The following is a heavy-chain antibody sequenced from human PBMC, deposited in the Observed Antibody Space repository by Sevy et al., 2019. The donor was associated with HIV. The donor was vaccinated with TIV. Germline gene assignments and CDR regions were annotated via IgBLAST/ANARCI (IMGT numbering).Heavy chain of an antibody. V-gene: IGHV1-24*01. J-gene: IGHJ6*02. CDR3: ATLDFWSDYPLYGMDV. CDR1: GYTLSKLS. Sequence: ASVKVSCMVSGYTLSKLSMHWVRQAPGKGPERMGGFDPEDGETIYAQKFQGRVTMTEDTSTDTAYMELSSLRSEDTAVYYCATLDFWSDYPLYGMDVWGQGTTVTVSS. CDR2: FDPEDGET. D-gene: IGHD3-3*01.